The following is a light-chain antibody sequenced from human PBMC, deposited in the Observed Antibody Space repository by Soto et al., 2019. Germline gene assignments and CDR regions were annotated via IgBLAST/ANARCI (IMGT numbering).Light chain of an antibody. CDR1: SSDIGGYEY. CDR2: EVS. J-gene: IGLJ1*01. V-gene: IGLV2-14*01. CDR3: SSFAGTSALDV. Sequence: QSALTQPASVSGSPGQSITISCTGTSSDIGGYEYVSWYQQHPGKAPQLMIYEVSHRPSGISNRFSGSKSGNTASLTISGLQAEDEADYYCSSFAGTSALDVFGTGTKLTVL.